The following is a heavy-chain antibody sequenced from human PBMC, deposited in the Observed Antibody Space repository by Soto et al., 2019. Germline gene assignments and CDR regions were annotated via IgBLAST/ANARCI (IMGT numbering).Heavy chain of an antibody. CDR1: GYSIISGYY. Sequence: SETLSLTCAVSGYSIISGYYLVLIRHPPGKGLEWIGSIYHSGSTYYNPSLKSRVTISVDTSKNQFSLKLSSVTAADTAVYYCARAWVVPAARVPNWFDPWGQGTLVTVSS. D-gene: IGHD2-2*01. V-gene: IGHV4-38-2*01. CDR2: IYHSGST. J-gene: IGHJ5*02. CDR3: ARAWVVPAARVPNWFDP.